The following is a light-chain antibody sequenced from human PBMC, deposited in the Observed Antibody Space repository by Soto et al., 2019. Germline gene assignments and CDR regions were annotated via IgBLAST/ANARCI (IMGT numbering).Light chain of an antibody. CDR1: SSNIGSYY. CDR3: SSYTTSTTQV. J-gene: IGLJ2*01. V-gene: IGLV2-14*01. CDR2: EVR. Sequence: QSVLTQAPSASGTPGQRVTISCSGSSSNIGSYYVSWYQQHPGKAPKLMIYEVRNRPSGVSDRFSGSKSGKTASLTIFGLQAEDEADYYCSSYTTSTTQVFGGGTKLTVL.